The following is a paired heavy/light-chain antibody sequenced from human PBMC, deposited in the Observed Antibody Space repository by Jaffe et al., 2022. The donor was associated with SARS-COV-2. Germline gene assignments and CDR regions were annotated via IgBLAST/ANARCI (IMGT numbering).Light chain of an antibody. CDR2: GTS. CDR1: QSVRSTY. V-gene: IGKV3-20*01. CDR3: QQWGDPPKYT. Sequence: EIVLTQSPGTLSLSPGERATLSCRTSQSVRSTYLAWYQQKPGQAPRLLIYGTSSRASGIPDRFSGSGSETDFTLTISRLEPEDFAVYYCQQWGDPPKYTFGQGTKLEI. J-gene: IGKJ2*01.
Heavy chain of an antibody. Sequence: QAQLQESGPGLVKPSGTLSLTCAVSGGSISRSSWWTWVRQPPGKGLEWIGEMSDSGTANYNPSLKSRVTMSLDKSKNQFSLSLSSVTAADTAVYYCASSGGYYFAYYTWGQGTLVTVSS. V-gene: IGHV4-4*02. J-gene: IGHJ5*02. CDR1: GGSISRSSW. D-gene: IGHD3-22*01. CDR2: MSDSGTA. CDR3: ASSGGYYFAYYT.